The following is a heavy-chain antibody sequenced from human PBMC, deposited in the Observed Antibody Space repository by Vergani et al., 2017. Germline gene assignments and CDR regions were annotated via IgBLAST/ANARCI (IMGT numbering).Heavy chain of an antibody. CDR2: IYHSGST. CDR1: GYSIRNGYY. CDR3: ARRSSSYYFDI. D-gene: IGHD3-22*01. Sequence: QVQLQESGPGLVEPSETRSLTCAVSGYSIRNGYYWGWIRQPPGKGLEWIGSIYHSGSTHYNPSLKSRVTISVDTSKNVFSLKVTSVTAADTAVYYCARRSSSYYFDIWGQGVLITVSS. V-gene: IGHV4-38-2*01. J-gene: IGHJ5*02.